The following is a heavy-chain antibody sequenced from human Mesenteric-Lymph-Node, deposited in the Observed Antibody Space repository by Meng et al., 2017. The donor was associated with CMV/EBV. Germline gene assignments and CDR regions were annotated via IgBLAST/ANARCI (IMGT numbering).Heavy chain of an antibody. CDR2: IKSKTDGGTT. D-gene: IGHD3-3*01. CDR1: GFTFSNAW. V-gene: IGHV3-15*01. J-gene: IGHJ4*02. CDR3: AKGSGFLEWTALDY. Sequence: SCAASGFTFSNAWMSWVRQAPGKGLEWVGRIKSKTDGGTTDYAAPVKGRFTISRDNSKNTLYLQMNSLRADDTAVYYCAKGSGFLEWTALDYWGQGTLVTVSS.